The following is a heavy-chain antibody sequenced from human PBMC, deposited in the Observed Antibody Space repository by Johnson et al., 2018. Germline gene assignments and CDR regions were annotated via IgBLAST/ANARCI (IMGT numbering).Heavy chain of an antibody. CDR2: ISGGGDST. CDR1: GFSFHDYS. V-gene: IGHV3-23*04. J-gene: IGHJ4*02. CDR3: AKRTYYYDTRNLDY. Sequence: VQLVESGGGLGQPGGSMRLSCAASGFSFHDYSMHWVRQAPGKGLEWVPCISGGGDSTYYADSVKGRFTISRDNSKNTLYLQMNSLRVEDTAVYYCAKRTYYYDTRNLDYWGQGTLVTVSS. D-gene: IGHD3-22*01.